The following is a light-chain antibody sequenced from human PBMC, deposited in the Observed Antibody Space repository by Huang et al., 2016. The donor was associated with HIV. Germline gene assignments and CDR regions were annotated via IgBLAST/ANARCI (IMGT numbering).Light chain of an antibody. Sequence: DIQMTQSPSTLSASVGDRVTIACRANKSISTWLAWHQQKPGKAPKVLIYKASRLESGVPSSFSGSGSGTEFTLTISSLQPDDFATYYCQQYTSYSWTFGQGTKVEIK. CDR1: KSISTW. CDR2: KAS. CDR3: QQYTSYSWT. V-gene: IGKV1-5*03. J-gene: IGKJ1*01.